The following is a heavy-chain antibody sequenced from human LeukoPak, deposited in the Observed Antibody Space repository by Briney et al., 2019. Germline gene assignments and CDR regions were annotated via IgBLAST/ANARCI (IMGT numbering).Heavy chain of an antibody. Sequence: PGGSLRLSCAASGFPFSSYAMSWVRQSPGKGLEWVSAISGGNGNTYYAYYADSVRGRFTISRDSSKNTLYLQMNSLRAEDTAVYYCARESPGDFDYWGQGTLVTVSS. CDR3: ARESPGDFDY. CDR2: ISGGNGNTYYA. V-gene: IGHV3-23*01. CDR1: GFPFSSYA. D-gene: IGHD7-27*01. J-gene: IGHJ4*02.